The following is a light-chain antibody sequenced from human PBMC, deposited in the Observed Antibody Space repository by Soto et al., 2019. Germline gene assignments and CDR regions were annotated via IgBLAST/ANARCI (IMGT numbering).Light chain of an antibody. V-gene: IGLV3-21*02. CDR2: DDN. J-gene: IGLJ1*01. CDR1: NIGSTS. CDR3: QVWNITTDHYV. Sequence: SYELTQPPSVSVAPGQTARITCGGNNIGSTSVHWYQQRPGQAPVLGVYDDNDRPSGIPERFSCSNSENTATLIITRVEAGDEADYYCQVWNITTDHYVFGTGTKLTVL.